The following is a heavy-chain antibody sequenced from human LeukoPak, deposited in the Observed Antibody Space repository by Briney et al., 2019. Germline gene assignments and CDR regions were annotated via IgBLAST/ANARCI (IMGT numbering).Heavy chain of an antibody. V-gene: IGHV1-69*05. CDR1: GGTFSSYA. J-gene: IGHJ3*02. CDR2: IIPIFGTA. Sequence: SVKVSCKASGGTFSSYAISWVRQAPGQGLEWMGGIIPIFGTANYAQKFQGRVTITTDESTSTAYVELSSLRSEDTAVYYCARPKDSSGPRTDAFDIWGQGTMVTVSS. D-gene: IGHD3-22*01. CDR3: ARPKDSSGPRTDAFDI.